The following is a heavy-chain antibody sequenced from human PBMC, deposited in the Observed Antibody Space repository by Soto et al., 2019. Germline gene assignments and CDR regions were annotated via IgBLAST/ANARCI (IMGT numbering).Heavy chain of an antibody. Sequence: GGSLRLSCAASGFTFSTYEMNWVRQAPGKGLEWISYISSSGSIIFYADSVEGRFTISRDNAKKSLYLQMNSLRVEDTAVYYCVRDLYDSSGYCPFDYWGQGTLVTVSS. CDR1: GFTFSTYE. CDR3: VRDLYDSSGYCPFDY. V-gene: IGHV3-48*03. D-gene: IGHD3-22*01. CDR2: ISSSGSII. J-gene: IGHJ4*02.